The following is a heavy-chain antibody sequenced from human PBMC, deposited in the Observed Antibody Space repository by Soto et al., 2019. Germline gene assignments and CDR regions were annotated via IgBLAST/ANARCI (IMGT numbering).Heavy chain of an antibody. J-gene: IGHJ6*02. V-gene: IGHV1-18*04. D-gene: IGHD5-12*01. CDR2: ISAYNGNT. CDR3: AGGYVDPAFYCGMDV. Sequence: ASVKVSCKASGYTFTSYGISWVRQAPGQGLEWMGWISAYNGNTNYAQKLQGRVTMTTDTSTSTAYMELRSRRSDDTAVYYCAGGYVDPAFYCGMDVWGQGTTVTVSS. CDR1: GYTFTSYG.